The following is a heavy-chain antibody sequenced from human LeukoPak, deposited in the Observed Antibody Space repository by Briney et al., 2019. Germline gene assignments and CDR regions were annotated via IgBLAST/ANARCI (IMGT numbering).Heavy chain of an antibody. CDR3: ATEGALTGSNAAFDI. CDR1: GFTFTTYG. CDR2: IWYDGSNK. J-gene: IGHJ3*02. D-gene: IGHD3-9*01. V-gene: IGHV3-33*01. Sequence: TGGSLRLSCAASGFTFTTYGMHWVRQAPGKGLEWVAVIWYDGSNKYYADSVKGRFTISRDNSKNTLFLQMNSLRAEDTAVYYCATEGALTGSNAAFDIWGQGTMVTVSS.